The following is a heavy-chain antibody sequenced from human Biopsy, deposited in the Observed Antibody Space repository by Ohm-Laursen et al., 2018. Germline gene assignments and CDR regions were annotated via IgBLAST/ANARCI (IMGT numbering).Heavy chain of an antibody. D-gene: IGHD2-15*01. CDR2: IRDKANSYTT. CDR3: ARAGRYCSGGGCYSWFDS. V-gene: IGHV3-72*01. J-gene: IGHJ5*01. CDR1: GFTFSNYA. Sequence: SLRLSCAAPGFTFSNYAMSWVRQAPGKGLEWVGRIRDKANSYTTDYAASVKGRFTISRDDSKNSLYLQMNSLKTEDTALYYCARAGRYCSGGGCYSWFDSWGQGTLVTASS.